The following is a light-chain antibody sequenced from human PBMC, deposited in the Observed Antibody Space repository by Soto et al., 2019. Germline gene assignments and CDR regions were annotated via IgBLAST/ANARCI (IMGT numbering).Light chain of an antibody. V-gene: IGKV1-39*01. J-gene: IGKJ1*01. CDR2: AAS. CDR3: QQSYRTPLT. CDR1: QSISMY. Sequence: DSQMTQSPSSLSASVGDRVTITCRASQSISMYLNWYQQKPGNAPKLLIYAASSLQSGVPSRFSGGGSGTDFTLTIRSLQPEDFATYYCQQSYRTPLTFGQGTKVDIK.